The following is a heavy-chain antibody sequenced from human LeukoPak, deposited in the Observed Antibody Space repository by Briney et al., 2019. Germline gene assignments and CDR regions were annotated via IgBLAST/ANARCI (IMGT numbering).Heavy chain of an antibody. D-gene: IGHD6-19*01. Sequence: SKTLSLTCTVSGGSISSYYWSWIRQPPGKGLEWIGYIYYSGSTNYNPSLKSRVTISVDTSKNQFSLKLSSVTAADTAVYYCARVAVADDYWGQGTLVTVSS. CDR3: ARVAVADDY. J-gene: IGHJ4*02. CDR1: GGSISSYY. CDR2: IYYSGST. V-gene: IGHV4-59*12.